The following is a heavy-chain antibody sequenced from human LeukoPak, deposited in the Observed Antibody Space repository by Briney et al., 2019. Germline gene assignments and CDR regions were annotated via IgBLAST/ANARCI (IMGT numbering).Heavy chain of an antibody. V-gene: IGHV4-59*01. CDR3: AREKSDSGSFFDY. D-gene: IGHD1-26*01. Sequence: SETLSLTCAVYGGSFSGYYWSWIRQPPGMGLEWIGYIYYSGSTNYNPSLKSRVTISVDTSKNQFSLKLSSVTAADTAVYYCAREKSDSGSFFDYWGQGTLVTVSS. CDR1: GGSFSGYY. J-gene: IGHJ4*02. CDR2: IYYSGST.